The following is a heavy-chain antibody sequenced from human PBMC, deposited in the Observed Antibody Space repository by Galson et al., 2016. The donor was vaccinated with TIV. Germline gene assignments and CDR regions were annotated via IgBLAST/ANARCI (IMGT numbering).Heavy chain of an antibody. V-gene: IGHV4-4*07. J-gene: IGHJ4*02. CDR1: GTSISDDY. D-gene: IGHD1-26*01. Sequence: TLSLTCSVSGTSISDDYWSWLRQPAGKTLEWIGRIYTGVKSDYNPSLESRVTLSADTSKNQFSLSLWSVTAADTAVYFCARDVWVAYTDRPYFDSWGQGILVTVSS. CDR3: ARDVWVAYTDRPYFDS. CDR2: IYTGVKS.